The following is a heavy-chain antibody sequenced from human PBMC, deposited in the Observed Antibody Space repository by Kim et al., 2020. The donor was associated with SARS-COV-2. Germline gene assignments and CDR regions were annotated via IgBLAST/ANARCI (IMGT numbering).Heavy chain of an antibody. D-gene: IGHD4-17*01. Sequence: SVKVSCKASGGTFSSYAISWVRQAPGQGLEWMGGIIPIFGTANYAQKFQGRVTITADESTSTAYMELSSLRSEDTAVYYCARGAELPRSTVVRPYYFDYWAHETLDTV. CDR1: GGTFSSYA. CDR3: ARGAELPRSTVVRPYYFDY. J-gene: IGHJ4*01. CDR2: IIPIFGTA. V-gene: IGHV1-69*13.